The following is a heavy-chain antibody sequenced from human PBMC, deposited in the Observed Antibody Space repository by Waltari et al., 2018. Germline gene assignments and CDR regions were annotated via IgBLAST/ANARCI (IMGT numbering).Heavy chain of an antibody. Sequence: QVQLQESGPGLVKPSQTLSLTCTVSGGSLSSGSYYWSWIRQPAGKGLEWIGYIYTSGSTNYNPALKSRVTISVDTSKNQFSLKRSSVTAADTAVYYCARMITFGGVIVIGGVGAFDIWGQGTMVTVSS. CDR1: GGSLSSGSYY. CDR2: IYTSGST. V-gene: IGHV4-61*09. J-gene: IGHJ3*02. CDR3: ARMITFGGVIVIGGVGAFDI. D-gene: IGHD3-16*02.